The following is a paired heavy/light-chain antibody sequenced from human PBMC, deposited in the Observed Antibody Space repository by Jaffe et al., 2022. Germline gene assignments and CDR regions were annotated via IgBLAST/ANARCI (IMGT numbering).Heavy chain of an antibody. Sequence: QVQLVQSGSELKRPGASVKVSCKASGYTFTSHSINWVRQAPGQGLEWMGYISTRTGNPTYAQAFTGRFVFSLDTSVSTAYLQISSLKAEDTAVYYCARDGWLGGDISFDYWGQGSLVTVSS. D-gene: IGHD3-16*01. CDR3: ARDGWLGGDISFDY. V-gene: IGHV7-4-1*02. J-gene: IGHJ4*02. CDR2: ISTRTGNP. CDR1: GYTFTSHS.
Light chain of an antibody. J-gene: IGLJ1*01. CDR2: SNN. CDR1: NSNIGSKI. V-gene: IGLV1-44*01. Sequence: QSVLTQPPSASGTPGQRVTISCSGSNSNIGSKIVNWFQQLPGTAPKLLIYSNNQRPSGVPDRFSGSKSGTSASLAISGLQSEDEADYYCAAWDVSLNGCYVFGTGTKVTVL. CDR3: AAWDVSLNGCYV.